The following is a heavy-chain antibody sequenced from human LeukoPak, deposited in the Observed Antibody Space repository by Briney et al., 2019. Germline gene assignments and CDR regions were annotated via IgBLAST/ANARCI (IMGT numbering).Heavy chain of an antibody. CDR3: AKADNYYDSSGYSYYFDY. D-gene: IGHD3-22*01. CDR2: ISWNSGSI. CDR1: GFTFDDYA. J-gene: IGHJ4*02. Sequence: GGSLRLSCAASGFTFDDYAMHWVRQAPGKGLEWVSGISWNSGSIGYADSVKGRFTISRDNAKNSLYLQMNSLRAEDTALYYCAKADNYYDSSGYSYYFDYWGQGTLVTVSS. V-gene: IGHV3-9*01.